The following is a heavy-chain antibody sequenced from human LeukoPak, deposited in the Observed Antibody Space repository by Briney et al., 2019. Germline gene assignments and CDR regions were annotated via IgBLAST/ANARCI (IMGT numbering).Heavy chain of an antibody. V-gene: IGHV3-7*04. CDR2: IKQDGSEK. CDR1: RFTFSSYG. CDR3: ARGRHYYDSSGYTPYFDY. Sequence: GGSLRLSCAASRFTFSSYGMHWVRQAPGKVLEWVANIKQDGSEKYYVDSVKGRFTISRDNAKNSLYLQMNSLRAEDTAVYYCARGRHYYDSSGYTPYFDYWGQGTLVTVSS. D-gene: IGHD3-22*01. J-gene: IGHJ4*02.